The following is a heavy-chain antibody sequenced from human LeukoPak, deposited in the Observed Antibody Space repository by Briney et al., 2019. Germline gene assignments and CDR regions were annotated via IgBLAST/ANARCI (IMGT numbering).Heavy chain of an antibody. CDR2: INPNSGGT. J-gene: IGHJ6*02. V-gene: IGHV1-2*02. Sequence: ASVKVSCKASGYTFTGYYMHWVRQAPGQGLEWMGWINPNSGGTNYAQKFQGRVTMTRDTSISTAYMELSRLRSDDTAVYYCARESIAVAGYYYYYGMDVWGQGTTVTVSS. D-gene: IGHD6-19*01. CDR1: GYTFTGYY. CDR3: ARESIAVAGYYYYYGMDV.